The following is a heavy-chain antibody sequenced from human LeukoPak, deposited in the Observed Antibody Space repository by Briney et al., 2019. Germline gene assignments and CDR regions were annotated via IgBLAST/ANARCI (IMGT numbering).Heavy chain of an antibody. CDR2: ISDTGGRT. Sequence: GRSLRLSCAVSAFTFSDSAARWVSHPPGGGLEWVSSISDTGGRTYYADSVKGRLTNTRHNSRHTVNLQMNSVIAGHTGRYYCAKVGKDFDFRRFDPWGQGILVIVSS. D-gene: IGHD3-3*01. CDR3: AKVGKDFDFRRFDP. J-gene: IGHJ5*02. V-gene: IGHV3-23*01. CDR1: AFTFSDSA.